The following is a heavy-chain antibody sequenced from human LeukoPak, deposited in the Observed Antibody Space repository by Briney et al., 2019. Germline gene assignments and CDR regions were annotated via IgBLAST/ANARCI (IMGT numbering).Heavy chain of an antibody. J-gene: IGHJ5*02. V-gene: IGHV4-4*07. CDR1: GGSISSYY. CDR3: ARLAGGSSWYLADP. Sequence: SETLSLTCTVSGGSISSYYWSWIRQPAGKGLEGIGRIYTSGSTNYNPSLKSRVTMSVDTSKNQFSLKLSSVTAADTAVYYCARLAGGSSWYLADPWGQGTLVTVSS. D-gene: IGHD6-13*01. CDR2: IYTSGST.